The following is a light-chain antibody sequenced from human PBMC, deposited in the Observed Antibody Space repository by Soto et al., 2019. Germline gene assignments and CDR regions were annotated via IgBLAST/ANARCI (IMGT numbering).Light chain of an antibody. CDR2: AAS. CDR3: QQANSPPLT. J-gene: IGKJ4*01. CDR1: QGLSSY. Sequence: IQMTRAPSPVPEPVGERVSITCLASQGLSSYRAWYQQQPGKAPKLLIYAASSLQSGVPSRFSGSGSGTEFTLTISNLQPEDFATYYCQQANSPPLTFGGGTKVDIK. V-gene: IGKV1-12*01.